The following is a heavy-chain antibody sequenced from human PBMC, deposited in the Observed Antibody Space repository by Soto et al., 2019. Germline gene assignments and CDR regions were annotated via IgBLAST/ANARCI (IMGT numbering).Heavy chain of an antibody. CDR2: ISSSGSTI. J-gene: IGHJ4*02. V-gene: IGHV3-48*03. CDR1: GFTFSSYE. D-gene: IGHD6-19*01. CDR3: ARGQYSSGGGYFDY. Sequence: EVQLVESGGGLVQPGGSLRLSCAASGFTFSSYEMNWVRQAPGKGLEWVSYISSSGSTIYYADSVKGRFTISRDNAKNSVCLQMNSLRAEDTAVYYCARGQYSSGGGYFDYWGQETLVTVSS.